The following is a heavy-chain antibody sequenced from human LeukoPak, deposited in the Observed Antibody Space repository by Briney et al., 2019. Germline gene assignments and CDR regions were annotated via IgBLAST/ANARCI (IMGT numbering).Heavy chain of an antibody. Sequence: ASVTVSCKASGYTFICYYIHWVRQAPGQGLELMGLIKPNSCGTNYAQKFHGRVTMNRDTSISTAYMELSSLRPGDTVVYYCARVGGYSNYAHYWSEGTLVTVSS. V-gene: IGHV1-2*05. CDR3: ARVGGYSNYAHY. CDR1: GYTFICYY. CDR2: IKPNSCGT. J-gene: IGHJ4*02. D-gene: IGHD4-11*01.